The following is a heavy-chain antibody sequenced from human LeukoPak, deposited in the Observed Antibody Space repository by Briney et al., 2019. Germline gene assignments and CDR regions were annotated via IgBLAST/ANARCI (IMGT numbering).Heavy chain of an antibody. D-gene: IGHD4-17*01. Sequence: GGSLRLSCEVSGFTFSNYAMNWVRQAPGKGLEWVSYISGSSSYIYYADSVKGRFTISRDNAKNSLYLQVNSLRAEDTAVYYCARAETTVTRPHWFDPWGQGTLVTVSS. V-gene: IGHV3-21*05. CDR2: ISGSSSYI. CDR3: ARAETTVTRPHWFDP. CDR1: GFTFSNYA. J-gene: IGHJ5*02.